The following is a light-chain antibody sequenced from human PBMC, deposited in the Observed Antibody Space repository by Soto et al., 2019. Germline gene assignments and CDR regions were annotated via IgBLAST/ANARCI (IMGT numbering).Light chain of an antibody. Sequence: EIVLTQSPATLSLSPGERATLSCRASQSIGSTLAWYQQKPGQAPRLLIYAASTRATGIPGRFSGSGSGTDFTLTINSLQSEDFAVYYCQQYNNWPITFGQGTRLEIK. CDR1: QSIGST. J-gene: IGKJ5*01. CDR2: AAS. V-gene: IGKV3D-15*01. CDR3: QQYNNWPIT.